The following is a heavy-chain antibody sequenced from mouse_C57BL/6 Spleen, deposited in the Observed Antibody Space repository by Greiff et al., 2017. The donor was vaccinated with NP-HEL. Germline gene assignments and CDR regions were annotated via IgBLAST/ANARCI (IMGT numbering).Heavy chain of an antibody. J-gene: IGHJ2*01. Sequence: QVQLQQSGAELVRPGTSVKVSCKASGYAFTNYLIEWVKQRPGQGLEWIGVINPGSGGTNYNEKFKGKATLTADKSSSTAYMQVSSLTSEDSAVYFCARKKGSGSGYLDYWGQGTTLTVSS. CDR1: GYAFTNYL. CDR2: INPGSGGT. V-gene: IGHV1-54*01. CDR3: ARKKGSGSGYLDY. D-gene: IGHD3-1*01.